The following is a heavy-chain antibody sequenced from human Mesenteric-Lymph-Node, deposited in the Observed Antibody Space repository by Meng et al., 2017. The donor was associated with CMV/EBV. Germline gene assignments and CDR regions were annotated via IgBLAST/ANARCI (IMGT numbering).Heavy chain of an antibody. CDR2: IHPKTGGR. CDR3: ARDRDTDWYSPFDY. V-gene: IGHV1-2*06. D-gene: IGHD3-9*01. CDR1: GYTFIDYY. Sequence: QVQLVQSGAEGKKPGASVRVSCKASGYTFIDYYINWVRQAPGQGLEWMGRIHPKTGGRSYAQNFQGRVTMTRDTSINTAYMEVNRLNSDDTAMYYCARDRDTDWYSPFDYWGPGTLVTVSS. J-gene: IGHJ4*02.